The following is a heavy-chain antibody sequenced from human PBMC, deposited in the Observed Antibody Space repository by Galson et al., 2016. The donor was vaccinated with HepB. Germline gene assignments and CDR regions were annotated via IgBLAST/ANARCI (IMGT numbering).Heavy chain of an antibody. CDR2: ISYDGSNK. D-gene: IGHD6-19*01. CDR3: ARDSSGWYGIFDY. Sequence: SLRLSCAASGFTFSSYAMHWVRQAPGKGLEWVAVISYDGSNKYYADSVKGRFTISRDNSKNTLHLQMNSLRAEDTAVYYCARDSSGWYGIFDYWGQGTLVTVSS. V-gene: IGHV3-30*04. CDR1: GFTFSSYA. J-gene: IGHJ4*02.